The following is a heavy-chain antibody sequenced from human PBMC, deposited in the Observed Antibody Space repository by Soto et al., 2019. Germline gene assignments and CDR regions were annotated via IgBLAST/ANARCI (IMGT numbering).Heavy chain of an antibody. V-gene: IGHV1-18*01. J-gene: IGHJ5*02. CDR2: ISAYNGNT. CDR1: GYTFTSYG. Sequence: ASVKVSCKASGYTFTSYGISRVRQAPGQGLEWMGWISAYNGNTNYAQKFQGRVTITADKSTSTAYMELSSLRSEDTAVYYCAREGHCSSTSCRPGWFDPWGQGTLVTVSS. CDR3: AREGHCSSTSCRPGWFDP. D-gene: IGHD2-2*01.